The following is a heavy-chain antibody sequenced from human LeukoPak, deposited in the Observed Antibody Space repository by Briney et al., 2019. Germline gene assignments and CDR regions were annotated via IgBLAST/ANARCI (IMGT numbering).Heavy chain of an antibody. CDR2: IYYSGST. V-gene: IGHV4-39*01. CDR3: ARHQSGSYQAYFDY. J-gene: IGHJ4*02. D-gene: IGHD1-26*01. CDR1: GGSISSSSYY. Sequence: PSEILSLTXTVSGGSISSSSYYWGWISQPPGKGLEWIGSIYYSGSTYYNPSLKSRVTISVDTSKNQFSLKLSSVTAADTAVYYCARHQSGSYQAYFDYWGQGTLVTVSS.